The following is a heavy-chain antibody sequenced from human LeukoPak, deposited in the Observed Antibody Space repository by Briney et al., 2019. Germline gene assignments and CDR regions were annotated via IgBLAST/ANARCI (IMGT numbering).Heavy chain of an antibody. J-gene: IGHJ4*02. CDR2: INYSGTT. Sequence: SETLSLTCAASGGSISSSGYYWGWIRQPPGKGLEWIASINYSGTTYYNPSLKSRVTISVDTSKNQFSLKLSSVTAADTAVYYCARLNDYDSSGYYYGWWGQGTLVTVSS. CDR3: ARLNDYDSSGYYYGW. CDR1: GGSISSSGYY. D-gene: IGHD3-22*01. V-gene: IGHV4-39*01.